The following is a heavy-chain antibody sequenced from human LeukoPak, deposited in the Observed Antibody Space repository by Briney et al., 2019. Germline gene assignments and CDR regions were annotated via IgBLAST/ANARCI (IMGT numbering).Heavy chain of an antibody. CDR3: ATYRQVLLPFES. CDR1: GFTFSTFA. D-gene: IGHD2-8*02. CDR2: IFPSGGEI. J-gene: IGHJ4*02. V-gene: IGHV3-23*01. Sequence: GGSLRLSCAASGFTFSTFAMIWARQPPGKGLEWVSSIFPSGGEIHYADSVRGRFTTSRDNSKSTLSLQMNSLRAEDTAIYYCATYRQVLLPFESWGQGTLVTVSS.